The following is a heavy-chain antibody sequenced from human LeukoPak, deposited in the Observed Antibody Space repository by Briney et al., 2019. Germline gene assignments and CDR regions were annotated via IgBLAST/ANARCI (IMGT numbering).Heavy chain of an antibody. V-gene: IGHV4-59*01. CDR3: ARGGYYGSGNDFRFDP. J-gene: IGHJ5*02. Sequence: PSETLSLTCTVSGASITSYYWTWIRQPPGKGLEYIGYIYYSGSTNYNPSLKSRVTISVETSKNQFSLKLKSVTAADTAVYYCARGGYYGSGNDFRFDPWGQGTLVTVSS. CDR1: GASITSYY. CDR2: IYYSGST. D-gene: IGHD3-10*01.